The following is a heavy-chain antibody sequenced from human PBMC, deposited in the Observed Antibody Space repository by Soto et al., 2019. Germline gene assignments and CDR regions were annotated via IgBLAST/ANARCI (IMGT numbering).Heavy chain of an antibody. CDR1: GFTFSSYW. CDR2: IKQDGSEK. Sequence: GGSLRLSCAASGFTFSSYWMSWVRQAPGKGLEWVANIKQDGSEKYYVDSVKGRFTISRDNAKNSLYLQMNSLRAEDTAVYYCARTDKSIAAAGIFDYWGQGTLVTVSS. D-gene: IGHD6-13*01. V-gene: IGHV3-7*05. J-gene: IGHJ4*02. CDR3: ARTDKSIAAAGIFDY.